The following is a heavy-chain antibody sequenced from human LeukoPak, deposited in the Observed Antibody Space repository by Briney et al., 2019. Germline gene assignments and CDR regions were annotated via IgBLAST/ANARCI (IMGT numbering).Heavy chain of an antibody. D-gene: IGHD4-17*01. Sequence: RSLRLSCAASGFTFDEYAMEWVRQAPGKGLEWGSGISWNSGSIGYGDSVKGRFTISRDNAKHSLYLQMNSLRAEDTALYYCAKDIVDYGDYLGAFDIWGQGTMVTVSS. J-gene: IGHJ3*02. CDR2: ISWNSGSI. V-gene: IGHV3-9*01. CDR1: GFTFDEYA. CDR3: AKDIVDYGDYLGAFDI.